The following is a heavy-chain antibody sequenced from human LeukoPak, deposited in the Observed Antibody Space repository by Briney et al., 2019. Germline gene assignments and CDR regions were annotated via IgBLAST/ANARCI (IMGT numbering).Heavy chain of an antibody. D-gene: IGHD3-10*01. V-gene: IGHV3-15*01. CDR1: GFTFSNAW. J-gene: IGHJ4*02. CDR3: TTITYGSGSYPFDY. Sequence: PGGSLRLSCVASGFTFSNAWMTWVRQAPGKGLEWVGHIKSKTDGGTTDYAAPVKDRFTISRDDSKNTLYLQMNSLKTEDTAVYYCTTITYGSGSYPFDYWGQGTLVTVSS. CDR2: IKSKTDGGTT.